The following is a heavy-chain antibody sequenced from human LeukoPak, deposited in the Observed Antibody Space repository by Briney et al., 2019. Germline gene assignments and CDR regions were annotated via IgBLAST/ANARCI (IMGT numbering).Heavy chain of an antibody. V-gene: IGHV4-39*07. Sequence: PSETLSLTCTVSGGSISSSSYYWGWIRQPPGKGLEWIGSIYYSGSTYYNPSLKSRVTISVDTSKNQFSLKLSSVTAADTAVYYCARDRAVADGVGPPTPTRDFDYWGQGTLVTVSS. CDR2: IYYSGST. CDR3: ARDRAVADGVGPPTPTRDFDY. J-gene: IGHJ4*02. D-gene: IGHD6-19*01. CDR1: GGSISSSSYY.